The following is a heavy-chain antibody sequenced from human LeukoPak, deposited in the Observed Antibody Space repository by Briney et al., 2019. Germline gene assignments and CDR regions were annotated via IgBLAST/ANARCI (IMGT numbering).Heavy chain of an antibody. J-gene: IGHJ3*02. Sequence: GGSLRLSCEASGFTFSTYNMVWVRQAPGMGLEWVAAVSSRSSAIYYSDSVKGRFTISRDNAKSSVSLQMNSLRAEDTAIYYCARDLFNRGGYDIWGPGTTVIVSS. V-gene: IGHV3-48*04. CDR3: ARDLFNRGGYDI. CDR2: VSSRSSAI. D-gene: IGHD5-12*01. CDR1: GFTFSTYN.